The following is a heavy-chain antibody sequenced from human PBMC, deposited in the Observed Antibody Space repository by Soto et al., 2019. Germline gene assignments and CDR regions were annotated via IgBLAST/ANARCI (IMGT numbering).Heavy chain of an antibody. CDR2: ISNNGAHT. CDR1: GFTFSNYE. J-gene: IGHJ6*03. CDR3: ARRGYGSRWPNVYMDV. Sequence: EAQLVESGGGLVQPGGSLRLSCAASGFTFSNYEMHWVRQAPGKGLDYVSGISNNGAHTDYAKSVKGRFTISRDNSENTLYLQMGSLRADDMALYYCARRGYGSRWPNVYMDVWGKGTTVTVSS. V-gene: IGHV3-64*01. D-gene: IGHD6-13*01.